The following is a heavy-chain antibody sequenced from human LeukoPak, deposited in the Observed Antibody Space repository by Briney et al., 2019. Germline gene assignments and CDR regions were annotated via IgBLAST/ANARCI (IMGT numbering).Heavy chain of an antibody. J-gene: IGHJ3*02. V-gene: IGHV4-61*01. CDR2: IYYSGST. D-gene: IGHD3-10*01. CDR1: GGSVSSGSYY. Sequence: PSETLSLTCTVSGGSVSSGSYYWSWIRQPPGKGLERIGYIYYSGSTNYNPSLKSRVTISVDTSKNQFSLKLSSVTAADTAVYYCAREQDVLNISGFDIWGQGTMVTVSS. CDR3: AREQDVLNISGFDI.